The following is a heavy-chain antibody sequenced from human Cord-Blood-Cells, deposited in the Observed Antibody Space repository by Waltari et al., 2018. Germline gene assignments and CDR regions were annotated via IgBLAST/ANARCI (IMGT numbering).Heavy chain of an antibody. V-gene: IGHV1-24*01. CDR1: GYTLTELS. D-gene: IGHD2-8*01. CDR3: ATVGYCTNGVCYIDDAFDI. J-gene: IGHJ3*02. CDR2: FDPEDGET. Sequence: QVQLVQSGAEVKKPGASVKVSCKVSGYTLTELSIHWVRQAHGKGLEWMGGFDPEDGETIYAQKFQGRVTMTEDTSTDTAYMELSSLRSEDTAVYYCATVGYCTNGVCYIDDAFDIWGQGTMVTVSS.